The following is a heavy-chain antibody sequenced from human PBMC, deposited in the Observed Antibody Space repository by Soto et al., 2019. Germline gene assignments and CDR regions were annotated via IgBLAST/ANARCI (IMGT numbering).Heavy chain of an antibody. CDR2: ISGSGGST. J-gene: IGHJ1*01. Sequence: HPGGSLRLSCAASGFTFSSYAMSWVRQAPGKGLEWVSAISGSGGSTYYADSVKGRITISRDNSKNTLYLQMNSLRAEDTAVYYCAKGEWLRLNSADLKQKVVADPSYFQHWGQGTLVTVSS. CDR3: AKGEWLRLNSADLKQKVVADPSYFQH. D-gene: IGHD5-12*01. V-gene: IGHV3-23*01. CDR1: GFTFSSYA.